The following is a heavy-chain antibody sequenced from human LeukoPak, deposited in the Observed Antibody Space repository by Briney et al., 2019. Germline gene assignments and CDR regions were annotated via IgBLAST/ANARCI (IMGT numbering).Heavy chain of an antibody. Sequence: SETLSLTCAVPGGSFSGYYWSWIRQPPGKGLEWIGEITYSGGTNYNASLKSRVTISVDTSKKQFSLKLRSVTAADTAVYFCARAIVVVPGAIIRMPIYDSYYMDVWGKGTTVTVSS. CDR3: ARAIVVVPGAIIRMPIYDSYYMDV. CDR2: ITYSGGT. V-gene: IGHV4-34*01. CDR1: GGSFSGYY. D-gene: IGHD2-2*01. J-gene: IGHJ6*03.